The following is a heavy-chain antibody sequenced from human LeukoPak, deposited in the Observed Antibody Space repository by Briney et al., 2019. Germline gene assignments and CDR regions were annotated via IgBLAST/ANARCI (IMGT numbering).Heavy chain of an antibody. CDR3: AREAPYSSGWYGFDY. J-gene: IGHJ4*02. Sequence: GGSLRLSCAASGFTFSSYSMNWVRQAPGKGLEWVSSISSSSSYIYYADSVKGRFTISRDNAKNSLYLQMNSLRAEDTAVYYCAREAPYSSGWYGFDYWGQGTLVTVSS. CDR2: ISSSSSYI. V-gene: IGHV3-21*01. CDR1: GFTFSSYS. D-gene: IGHD6-19*01.